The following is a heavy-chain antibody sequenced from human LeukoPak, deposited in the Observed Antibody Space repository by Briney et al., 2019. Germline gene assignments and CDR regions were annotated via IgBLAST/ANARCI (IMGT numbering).Heavy chain of an antibody. D-gene: IGHD6-19*01. V-gene: IGHV1-69*06. CDR3: ASVDSSGWTGPFDY. Sequence: SVKVSCKASGGTFSSYAISWVRQAPGQGLEWMGGIIPIFGTANYAQKFQGRVTITADKSTSTAYMELSSLRSEDTAVYYCASVDSSGWTGPFDYWGQGTLVTVS. J-gene: IGHJ4*02. CDR1: GGTFSSYA. CDR2: IIPIFGTA.